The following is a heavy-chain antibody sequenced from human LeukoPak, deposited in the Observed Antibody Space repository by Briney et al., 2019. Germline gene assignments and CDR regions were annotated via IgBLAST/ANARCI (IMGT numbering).Heavy chain of an antibody. J-gene: IGHJ4*02. D-gene: IGHD3-22*01. Sequence: AASVKVSCKASGGTFSSYAISWVRQAPGQGLEWMGGIIPIFGTANYAQKFQGRVTITADKSTSTAYMELSSLRSEDTAVYYCARLKWLYFDYWGQGTLVTVSS. CDR3: ARLKWLYFDY. V-gene: IGHV1-69*06. CDR1: GGTFSSYA. CDR2: IIPIFGTA.